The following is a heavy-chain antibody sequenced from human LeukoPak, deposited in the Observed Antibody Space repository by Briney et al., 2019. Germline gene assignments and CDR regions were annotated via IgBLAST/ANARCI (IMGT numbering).Heavy chain of an antibody. CDR2: MNPNSGNT. CDR1: GYTFTSYD. CDR3: ARALTTLTYEGY. V-gene: IGHV1-8*01. J-gene: IGHJ4*02. D-gene: IGHD1-1*01. Sequence: ASVKVSCKASGYTFTSYDINWVRQATGQGLEWMGWMNPNSGNTGYAQKFQGRVTMTRNTSISTAYMELSSLRSEDTAVYYCARALTTLTYEGYWGQGTLVTVSS.